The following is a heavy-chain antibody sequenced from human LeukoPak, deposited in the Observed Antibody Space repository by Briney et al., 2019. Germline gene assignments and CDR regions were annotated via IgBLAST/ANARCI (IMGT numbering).Heavy chain of an antibody. CDR1: GFTFSIYA. V-gene: IGHV3-23*01. D-gene: IGHD5-18*01. J-gene: IGHJ4*02. CDR3: AKPGYSNDIVRNFDY. Sequence: GPSLTLACTPAGFTFSIYAMNWVRHAPGRGLEWVSGIRCRGESTYSAASVKGRFTISRDNSKTTLYLQMNRLRAEDTAVYYCAKPGYSNDIVRNFDYWGQGILVTVSS. CDR2: IRCRGEST.